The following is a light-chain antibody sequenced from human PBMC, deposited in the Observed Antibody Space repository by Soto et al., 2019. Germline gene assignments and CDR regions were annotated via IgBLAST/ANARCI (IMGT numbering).Light chain of an antibody. J-gene: IGLJ1*01. CDR2: RNN. V-gene: IGLV1-47*01. Sequence: QSVLTQPPSASGTPGQRVTISCSGSSSNIGSNYVYWYQQLPGTAPKLLIYRNNQRPSGVPDRFSGPKSGTSASLAISGLRSEDEADYYCAAWDDSLSVRYVFGTGTKVTVL. CDR1: SSNIGSNY. CDR3: AAWDDSLSVRYV.